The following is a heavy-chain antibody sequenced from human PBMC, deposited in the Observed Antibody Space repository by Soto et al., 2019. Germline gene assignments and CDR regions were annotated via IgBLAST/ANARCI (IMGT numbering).Heavy chain of an antibody. CDR1: GGTFSSYA. CDR2: IIPIFGTA. Sequence: QVQLVQSGAEVKKPGSSVKVSCKASGGTFSSYAISWVRQAPGQGLEWMGGIIPIFGTANYAQKFQGKVTITADESTSTAYMELSSLRSEDTAVYYCARGAYGDYDGVYYGMDVCGQGTTVTVSS. V-gene: IGHV1-69*01. CDR3: ARGAYGDYDGVYYGMDV. D-gene: IGHD4-17*01. J-gene: IGHJ6*02.